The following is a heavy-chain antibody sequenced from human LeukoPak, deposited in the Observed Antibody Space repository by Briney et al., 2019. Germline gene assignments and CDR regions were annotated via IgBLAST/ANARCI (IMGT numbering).Heavy chain of an antibody. CDR2: ILYDGSNK. J-gene: IGHJ3*01. D-gene: IGHD3-22*01. Sequence: SGGSLRLSCAASGFIFSNYGMHWVRQAPGKGLEWVAFILYDGSNKYYADSVKGRFTIPRDNSKNTLYLQMNSLRAEDTAVYYCAKGPSNYYDSSGYYLDPWGQGTMVIVAS. V-gene: IGHV3-30*02. CDR3: AKGPSNYYDSSGYYLDP. CDR1: GFIFSNYG.